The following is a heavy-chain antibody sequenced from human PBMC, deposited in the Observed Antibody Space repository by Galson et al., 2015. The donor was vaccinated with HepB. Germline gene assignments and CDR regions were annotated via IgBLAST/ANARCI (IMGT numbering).Heavy chain of an antibody. CDR1: GFTFSSYG. CDR3: ARGLLYGSGSYYDY. V-gene: IGHV3-33*01. J-gene: IGHJ4*02. CDR2: IWYDGSNK. D-gene: IGHD3-10*01. Sequence: SLRLSCAASGFTFSSYGMHWVRQAPGKGLEWVAVIWYDGSNKYYADSVKGRFTISRDNSENTLYLQMNSLRAEDTAVYYCARGLLYGSGSYYDYWGQGTLVTVSS.